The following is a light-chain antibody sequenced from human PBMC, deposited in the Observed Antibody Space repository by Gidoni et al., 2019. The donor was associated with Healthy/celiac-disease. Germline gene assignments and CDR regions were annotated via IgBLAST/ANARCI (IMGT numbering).Light chain of an antibody. CDR1: SSNIGSNT. V-gene: IGLV1-44*01. CDR3: AAWDDSLNGYWV. Sequence: QSVLTQPPSASGTPGPRVTLSCSGSSSNIGSNTVNWYQQLPGTAPKLLIYSNNQRPSGVPDRFSGSKSGTSASLAISGLQSEDEADYYCAAWDDSLNGYWVFGGGTKLTVL. CDR2: SNN. J-gene: IGLJ3*02.